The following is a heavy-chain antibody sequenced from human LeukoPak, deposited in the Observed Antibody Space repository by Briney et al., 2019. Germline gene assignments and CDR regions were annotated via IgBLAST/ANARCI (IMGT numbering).Heavy chain of an antibody. CDR2: ISYDGSNK. V-gene: IGHV3-30*04. CDR1: GFTFSSYA. D-gene: IGHD3-10*02. CDR3: AELGITMIGGV. J-gene: IGHJ6*04. Sequence: GGSLRLSCAVSGFTFSSYAMHWVRQAPGKGLEWVAVISYDGSNKYYADSVKGRFTISRDNSKNTLYPQMNSLRAEDTAVYYCAELGITMIGGVWGKGTTVTISS.